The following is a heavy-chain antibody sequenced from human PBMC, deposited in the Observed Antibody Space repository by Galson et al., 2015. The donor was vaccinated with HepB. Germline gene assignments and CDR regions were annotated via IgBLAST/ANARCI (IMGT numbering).Heavy chain of an antibody. J-gene: IGHJ4*02. CDR3: ARGPAGYDSSGYFDS. D-gene: IGHD3-22*01. Sequence: SVKVSCKASGYNFNTYGISWVRQAPGQGLEWMGWISGYNGNANYAQKFQGRVTMTTDTSTTTVYMELRGLRSDDTAIYYCARGPAGYDSSGYFDSWGQGTLVTVSS. CDR2: ISGYNGNA. CDR1: GYNFNTYG. V-gene: IGHV1-18*01.